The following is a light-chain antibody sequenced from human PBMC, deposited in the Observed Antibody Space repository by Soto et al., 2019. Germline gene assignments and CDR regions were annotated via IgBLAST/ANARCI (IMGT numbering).Light chain of an antibody. Sequence: EIVMTQSPGTLSLSPVEIATLSFRASQSVSSRLAWYQQKPGQAPRLLISGASSRATGIPDRFSGSGFGTDFTLTISRLEPEDFAVYYCQQYGSSPGTFGQGTKVDIK. CDR3: QQYGSSPGT. V-gene: IGKV3-20*01. CDR1: QSVSSR. CDR2: GAS. J-gene: IGKJ1*01.